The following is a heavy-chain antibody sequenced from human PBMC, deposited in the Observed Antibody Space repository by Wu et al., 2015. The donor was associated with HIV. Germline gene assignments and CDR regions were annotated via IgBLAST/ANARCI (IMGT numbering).Heavy chain of an antibody. CDR1: GYSFTNYG. V-gene: IGHV1-18*01. CDR2: ISTYNGNT. J-gene: IGHJ5*02. Sequence: QVQLVQSGVEVKKPGASVKVSCKASGYSFTNYGINWVRQAPGQGLECLGWISTYNGNTNYAQKFQGRVTMTTDTSTTTAYMELRSLRSDDTAVYYCARDGSLSALENWFDPWGQGTLVTVSS. D-gene: IGHD1-1*01. CDR3: ARDGSLSALENWFDP.